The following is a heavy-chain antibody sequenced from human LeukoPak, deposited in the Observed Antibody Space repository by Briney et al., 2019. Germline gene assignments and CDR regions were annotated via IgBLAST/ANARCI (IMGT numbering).Heavy chain of an antibody. CDR2: ISGSGGST. V-gene: IGHV3-23*01. Sequence: PGGSLRLSCAASGVTFSSYAMSWVRQAPGKGLEWVSAISGSGGSTYYADSVKGRFTISRDNSKNTLYLQMNSLRAEDTPVYYCAKSASVDYYDSSGSWNYWGQGTLVTVSS. CDR1: GVTFSSYA. J-gene: IGHJ4*02. D-gene: IGHD3-22*01. CDR3: AKSASVDYYDSSGSWNY.